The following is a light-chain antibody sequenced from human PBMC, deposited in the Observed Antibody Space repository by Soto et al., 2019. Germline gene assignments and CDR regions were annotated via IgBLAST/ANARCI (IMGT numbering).Light chain of an antibody. Sequence: DIQLTQSPSFLSASVGDRVTITFRASQDIRSYLGWYQQRPGKAPKLLIYAASTLQSGVPSRFSGSGSGTEFTLTISSLQPEDFATYYCQQLSSYPLTFGPGTKVDIK. CDR3: QQLSSYPLT. J-gene: IGKJ3*01. CDR2: AAS. V-gene: IGKV1-9*01. CDR1: QDIRSY.